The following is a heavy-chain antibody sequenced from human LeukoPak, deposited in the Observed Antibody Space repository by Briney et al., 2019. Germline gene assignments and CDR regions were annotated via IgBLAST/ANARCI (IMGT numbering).Heavy chain of an antibody. CDR3: ARDRSYYGNYYGMDV. J-gene: IGHJ6*02. Sequence: ASVKVSCGASGYTFTSYGISWVRQAPGQGLEWMGWISAYNGNTNYAQKLQGRVTMTTDTSTSTAYMELRSLRSDDTAVYYCARDRSYYGNYYGMDVWGQGTTVTVSS. CDR1: GYTFTSYG. D-gene: IGHD1-26*01. CDR2: ISAYNGNT. V-gene: IGHV1-18*01.